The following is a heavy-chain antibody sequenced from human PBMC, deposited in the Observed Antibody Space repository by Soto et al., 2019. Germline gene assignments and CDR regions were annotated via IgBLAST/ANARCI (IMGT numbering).Heavy chain of an antibody. Sequence: QVQLVQSGAEVKKPGASVKVSCKASGYTFTGYYMHWVRQAPGQGLEWMGWINPNSGGTNYAQKFQGWVTMTRDTSISTAYMELSRLRSDDTAVYYCVREGFYSKDYYDSSGDDAFDIWGQGTMVTVSS. D-gene: IGHD3-22*01. V-gene: IGHV1-2*04. CDR2: INPNSGGT. J-gene: IGHJ3*02. CDR3: VREGFYSKDYYDSSGDDAFDI. CDR1: GYTFTGYY.